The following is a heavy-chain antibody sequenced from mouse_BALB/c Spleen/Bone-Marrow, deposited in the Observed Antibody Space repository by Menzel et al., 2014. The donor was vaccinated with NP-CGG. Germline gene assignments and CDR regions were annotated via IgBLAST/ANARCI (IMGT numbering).Heavy chain of an antibody. CDR3: ARELGHYARDY. CDR2: IWGDGST. CDR1: GFSLTGYG. V-gene: IGHV2-6-7*01. D-gene: IGHD4-1*01. Sequence: VKLMESGPGLVAPSQSLSITCTVSGFSLTGYGVNWVRQPPGKGLEWLGMIWGDGSTDYNSALKSRLSISKDNSKSQVFLKMNSLQTGDTARYYWARELGHYARDYWGQGTSVTVSS. J-gene: IGHJ4*01.